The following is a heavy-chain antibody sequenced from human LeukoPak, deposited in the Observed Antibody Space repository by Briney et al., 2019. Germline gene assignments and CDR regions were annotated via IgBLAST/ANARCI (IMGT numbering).Heavy chain of an antibody. D-gene: IGHD2-21*01. CDR1: GFTFSSYW. V-gene: IGHV3-7*01. Sequence: PGGSLRLSCAASGFTFSSYWMIWVRQAPGKGLEGVANIKQDGSEKYYVDSVKGRFTISRDNAKNSLYLKMNSLRAEDTAVYYCARGPSSTPSLLYYYYYYMDVWGKGTTVTVSS. CDR3: ARGPSSTPSLLYYYYYYMDV. J-gene: IGHJ6*03. CDR2: IKQDGSEK.